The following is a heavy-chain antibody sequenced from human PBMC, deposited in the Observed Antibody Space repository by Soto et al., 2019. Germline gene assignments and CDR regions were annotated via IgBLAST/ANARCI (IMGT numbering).Heavy chain of an antibody. CDR2: IIPIFGTA. J-gene: IGHJ3*02. V-gene: IGHV1-69*13. CDR3: ATDYGGNSVFAFDI. CDR1: GGTFSSYA. D-gene: IGHD4-17*01. Sequence: VASVKVSCKASGGTFSSYAISWVRQAPGQGLEWMGGIIPIFGTANYAQKFQGRVTITADESTSTAYMELSSLRSEDTAVYYCATDYGGNSVFAFDIWGQGTMVTVSS.